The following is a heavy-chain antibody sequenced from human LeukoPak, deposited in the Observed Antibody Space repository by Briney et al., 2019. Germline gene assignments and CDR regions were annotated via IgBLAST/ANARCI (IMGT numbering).Heavy chain of an antibody. Sequence: GGSLRLSCAASGFTFSSYSMNWVRRAPGKGLEWVSSISSSSSYIYYADSVKGRFTISRDNAKNSLYLQMNSLRAEDTAVYYCARDAHDSSGYYFYWGQGTLVTVSS. D-gene: IGHD3-22*01. J-gene: IGHJ4*02. CDR1: GFTFSSYS. V-gene: IGHV3-21*01. CDR3: ARDAHDSSGYYFY. CDR2: ISSSSSYI.